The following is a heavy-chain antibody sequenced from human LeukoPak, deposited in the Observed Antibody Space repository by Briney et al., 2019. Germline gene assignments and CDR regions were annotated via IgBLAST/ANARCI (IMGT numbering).Heavy chain of an antibody. CDR2: IRYDGSNK. CDR1: GFTFSTYA. V-gene: IGHV3-30*02. Sequence: GGSLRLSCAASGFTFSTYAMHWVRQAPGKGLEWVAFIRYDGSNKYYADSVKGRFTISRDNSKNTLYLQMNSLRAEDTAVYYCAKSVPVVAGLYYYYYYYMDVWGKGTTVTVSS. D-gene: IGHD2-21*01. CDR3: AKSVPVVAGLYYYYYYYMDV. J-gene: IGHJ6*03.